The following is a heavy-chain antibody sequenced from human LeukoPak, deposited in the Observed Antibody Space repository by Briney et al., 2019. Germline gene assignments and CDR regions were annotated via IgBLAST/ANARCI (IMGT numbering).Heavy chain of an antibody. D-gene: IGHD3-22*01. CDR3: ARVVETYYYDSSELDY. Sequence: ASVKVSRKASGYTFTGYYMHWVRQAPGQGLEWMGWINPNSGGTNYAQKFQGRVTMTRDTSISTAYMELSRLRSDDTAVYYCARVVETYYYDSSELDYWGQGTLVTVSS. V-gene: IGHV1-2*02. CDR2: INPNSGGT. J-gene: IGHJ4*02. CDR1: GYTFTGYY.